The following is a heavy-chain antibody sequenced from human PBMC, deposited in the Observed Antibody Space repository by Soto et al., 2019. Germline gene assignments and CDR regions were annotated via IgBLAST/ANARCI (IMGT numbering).Heavy chain of an antibody. V-gene: IGHV3-23*01. Sequence: GGSLRLSCAASVFPFTHYAMSWVRQAPGKGLEWVSIIIANGGTFYADSVKGRFTISRDNSKNTVYLQMSSLRVEDTAIYYCAKDYTVAADPSSVILFDYWGQGALVTVSS. D-gene: IGHD2-15*01. CDR2: IIANGGT. J-gene: IGHJ4*02. CDR3: AKDYTVAADPSSVILFDY. CDR1: VFPFTHYA.